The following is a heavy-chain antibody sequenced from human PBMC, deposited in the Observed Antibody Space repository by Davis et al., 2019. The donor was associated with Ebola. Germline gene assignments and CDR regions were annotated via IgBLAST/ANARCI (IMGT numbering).Heavy chain of an antibody. CDR1: GFTFSNAW. Sequence: GSLRLSCAASGFTFSNAWMSWVRQPPEKGLEWVGYIYYSGSTNCNPSLKSRVTISVDTSKNQFSLKLSSVTAADTAVYYCARDLGHRYSSSSPDNYWGQGTLVTVSS. V-gene: IGHV4-59*01. CDR2: IYYSGST. D-gene: IGHD6-6*01. CDR3: ARDLGHRYSSSSPDNY. J-gene: IGHJ4*02.